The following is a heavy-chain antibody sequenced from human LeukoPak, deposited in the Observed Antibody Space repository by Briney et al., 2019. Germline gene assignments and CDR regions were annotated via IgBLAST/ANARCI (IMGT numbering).Heavy chain of an antibody. D-gene: IGHD1-26*01. V-gene: IGHV3-53*01. CDR2: IYTTGNT. CDR3: AKRAGATLPYYFDY. J-gene: IGHJ4*02. Sequence: GGSLRLSCTVPGFTVSSNSMSWVRQAPGKGLEWVSFIYTTGNTHNSDSVKGRFTISRDSSKNTLYLQMNSLRAEDTAVYYCAKRAGATLPYYFDYWGQGTLVTVSS. CDR1: GFTVSSNS.